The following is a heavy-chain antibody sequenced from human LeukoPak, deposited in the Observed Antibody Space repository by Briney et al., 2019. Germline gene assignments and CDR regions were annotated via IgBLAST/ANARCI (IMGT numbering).Heavy chain of an antibody. CDR2: ISDSGGIT. V-gene: IGHV3-23*01. Sequence: GGSLRLSCAASGFTFSTFSMSWVRQASGKGLEWVSTISDSGGITDYAASVKGRFTISRDNSKNTLYLQMNSLRAEDTALYYWAKKLFTGMGYYFDSGAQGPLATVPS. CDR3: AKKLFTGMGYYFDS. D-gene: IGHD3-10*01. J-gene: IGHJ4*02. CDR1: GFTFSTFS.